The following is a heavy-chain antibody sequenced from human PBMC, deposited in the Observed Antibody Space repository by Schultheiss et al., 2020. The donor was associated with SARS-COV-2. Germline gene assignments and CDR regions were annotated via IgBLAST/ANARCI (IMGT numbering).Heavy chain of an antibody. J-gene: IGHJ6*02. CDR1: GFTFSSYA. CDR2: ISGSGGST. V-gene: IGHV3-23*01. D-gene: IGHD6-6*01. CDR3: AKCILKDSSSSLMYYYYYGMDV. Sequence: GESLKISCAASGFTFSSYAMSWVRQAPGKGLEWVSAISGSGGSTYYADSVKGRFTISRDNSKNTLYLQMNSLRAEDTAVYYCAKCILKDSSSSLMYYYYYGMDVWGQGTTVTVSS.